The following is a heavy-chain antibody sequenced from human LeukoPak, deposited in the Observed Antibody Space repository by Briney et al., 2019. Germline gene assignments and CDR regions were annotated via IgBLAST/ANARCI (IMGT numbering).Heavy chain of an antibody. V-gene: IGHV3-74*01. D-gene: IGHD3-9*01. CDR1: GFTFSSYW. Sequence: GGCLRLSCAASGFTFSSYWMHWVRQAPGKGLVWVSRINSDGSSTSYADSVKGRFTISGDNAKNTLYLQMNSLRAEDTAVYYCARVSDILTGYYYFDYWGQGTLVTVSS. J-gene: IGHJ4*02. CDR3: ARVSDILTGYYYFDY. CDR2: INSDGSST.